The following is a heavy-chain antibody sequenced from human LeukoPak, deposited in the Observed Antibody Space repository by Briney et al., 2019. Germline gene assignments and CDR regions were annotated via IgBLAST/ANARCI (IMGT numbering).Heavy chain of an antibody. J-gene: IGHJ6*02. CDR2: VYYSGST. D-gene: IGHD3-16*01. Sequence: PSETLSLTCVVSGGSVSGYYWGWIRQPPGRGLEWIGYVYYSGSTYYNPSLKSRVTISVDTSKNQFSLKLSSVTAADTAVYYCATRGIPRYYYGMDVWGQGTTVTVSS. CDR1: GGSVSGYY. CDR3: ATRGIPRYYYGMDV. V-gene: IGHV4-59*04.